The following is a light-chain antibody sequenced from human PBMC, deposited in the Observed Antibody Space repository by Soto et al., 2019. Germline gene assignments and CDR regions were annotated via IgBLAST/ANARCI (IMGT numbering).Light chain of an antibody. Sequence: QSVLTQPASVSGSPGQSITISCAGTTSDVAYYDLVSWYQQHPGRAPKLLIYEVDKRPSGISVRFSGSKSGATASLKISGLLPEDEAVYFCCTYAGHVPKFGGGTKLTVL. CDR3: CTYAGHVPK. CDR1: TSDVAYYDL. J-gene: IGLJ2*01. CDR2: EVD. V-gene: IGLV2-23*02.